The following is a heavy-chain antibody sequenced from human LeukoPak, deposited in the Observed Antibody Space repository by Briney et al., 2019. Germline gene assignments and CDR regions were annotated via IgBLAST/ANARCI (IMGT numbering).Heavy chain of an antibody. CDR1: GGSISSGGYS. CDR2: IYHSGGT. CDR3: ARDLAAAGIDY. V-gene: IGHV4-30-2*01. J-gene: IGHJ4*02. D-gene: IGHD6-13*01. Sequence: SETLSLTCAVSGGSISSGGYSWSWIRQPPGKGLEWIGYIYHSGGTFYTPSLKSRVTISVDRSTNQFSLMLSSVTAADTAVYYCARDLAAAGIDYWGQGTLVTVSS.